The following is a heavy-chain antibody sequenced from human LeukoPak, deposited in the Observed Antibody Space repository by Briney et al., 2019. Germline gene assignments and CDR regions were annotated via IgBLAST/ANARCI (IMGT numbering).Heavy chain of an antibody. D-gene: IGHD5-12*01. CDR1: GFTFSSYW. CDR2: INSDGSST. V-gene: IGHV3-74*01. Sequence: GGSLRLSCAASGFTFSSYWMHWVRQAPGKGLVWVSRINSDGSSTSYADSVKGRFTISRDNAKNTLYLQMNSLRAEDTAVYYCARGEYSGYDLVYYYYMDVWGKGTTVTISS. CDR3: ARGEYSGYDLVYYYYMDV. J-gene: IGHJ6*03.